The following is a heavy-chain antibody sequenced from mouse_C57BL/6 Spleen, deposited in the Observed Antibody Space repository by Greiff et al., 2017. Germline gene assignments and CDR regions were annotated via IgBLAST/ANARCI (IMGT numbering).Heavy chain of an antibody. CDR1: GFNIKDDY. J-gene: IGHJ3*01. V-gene: IGHV14-4*01. D-gene: IGHD3-1*01. CDR2: IYPENGDT. Sequence: VQLQQSGAELVRPGASVKLSCTASGFNIKDDYMHWVKQRPEKGLEWIGWIYPENGDTEYAPKFKGKATITADKSYNKAYLQLSSLTSEDTAVYFCSTGSSGPWFAYWGQGTLVTVSA. CDR3: STGSSGPWFAY.